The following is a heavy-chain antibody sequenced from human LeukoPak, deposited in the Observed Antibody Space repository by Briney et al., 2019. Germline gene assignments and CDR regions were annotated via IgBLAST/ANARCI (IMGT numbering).Heavy chain of an antibody. V-gene: IGHV4-38-2*01. CDR1: GYSISSGYY. CDR3: ARGHYYYGMDV. J-gene: IGHJ6*02. CDR2: IYHSGST. Sequence: SETLSLTCAVSGYSISSGYYWGWIRQPPGKGLEWIGSIYHSGSTYYNPSLKSRVTISVDTSKNQFSLKLSSVTAADTAVYYCARGHYYYGMDVWGQGTTVIVSS.